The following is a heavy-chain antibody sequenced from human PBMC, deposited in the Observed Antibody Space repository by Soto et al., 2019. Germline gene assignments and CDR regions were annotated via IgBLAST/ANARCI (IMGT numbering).Heavy chain of an antibody. J-gene: IGHJ5*02. Sequence: GPRSHSCGASGFTFSSYWVSWVRKAPGKGLEWVANIKQDGSEKYYVDSVKGRFTISRDNAKNSLYLQMNSLRAEDTAVYYCANAGGGYSYDPNWFDPWGQGTLVPGSS. V-gene: IGHV3-7*03. D-gene: IGHD5-18*01. CDR3: ANAGGGYSYDPNWFDP. CDR1: GFTFSSYW. CDR2: IKQDGSEK.